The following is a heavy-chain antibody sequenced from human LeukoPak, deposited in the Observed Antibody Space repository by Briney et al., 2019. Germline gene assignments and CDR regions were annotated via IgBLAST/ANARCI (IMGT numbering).Heavy chain of an antibody. D-gene: IGHD1-26*01. CDR2: MFPSGST. Sequence: SETLSLTCTVSGGSISSYYWSWMRQPAGKGLEWIGRMFPSGSTNYNPSLKSRVTISVDMSKNQFSLKLSSVTAADTAVYYCARGARMYNWFDPWGQGTLVTVSS. CDR3: ARGARMYNWFDP. J-gene: IGHJ5*02. CDR1: GGSISSYY. V-gene: IGHV4-4*07.